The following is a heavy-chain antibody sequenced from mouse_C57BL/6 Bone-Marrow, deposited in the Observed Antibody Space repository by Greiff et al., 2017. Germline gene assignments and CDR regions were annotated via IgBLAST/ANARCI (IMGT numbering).Heavy chain of an antibody. CDR2: IRSKSNNYAT. D-gene: IGHD3-2*02. CDR1: GFSFNTYA. V-gene: IGHV10-1*01. CDR3: VRQLRLGFAY. Sequence: DVQLVESGGGLVQPKGSLKLSCAASGFSFNTYAMNWVRQAPGRGLEWVARIRSKSNNYATYYADSVKDRFTISRDDSESMLYLQMNNLKTEDTAMYYCVRQLRLGFAYWGQGTLVTVSA. J-gene: IGHJ3*01.